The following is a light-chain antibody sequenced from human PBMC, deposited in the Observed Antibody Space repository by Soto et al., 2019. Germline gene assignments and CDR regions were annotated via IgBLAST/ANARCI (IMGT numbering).Light chain of an antibody. J-gene: IGLJ1*01. CDR2: EAT. CDR1: SSDIGGYNL. Sequence: QSALTQPASVSGSPGQSITISCTGTSSDIGGYNLVSWYQHHPGKAPKLLIYEATKRPSGVSDRFSGSRSGNTASLTISPLQSEDEADYYCSSYAGSSNVFGTGTKVTVL. CDR3: SSYAGSSNV. V-gene: IGLV2-14*02.